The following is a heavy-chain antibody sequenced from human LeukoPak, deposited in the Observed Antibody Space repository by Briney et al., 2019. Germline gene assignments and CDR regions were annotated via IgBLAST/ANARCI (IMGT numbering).Heavy chain of an antibody. V-gene: IGHV4-31*03. CDR1: GDSVSSGGYY. CDR2: VYRSGIS. Sequence: SQTLSLTCSVSGDSVSSGGYYWSWVRQHPGKGLEWIGYVYRSGISYYNASLERRVTISIDTSKNQFSLNLTSVTAADTAVYYCARVYGSGAPVRDFDYWGQGTLVTVSS. D-gene: IGHD3-10*01. J-gene: IGHJ4*02. CDR3: ARVYGSGAPVRDFDY.